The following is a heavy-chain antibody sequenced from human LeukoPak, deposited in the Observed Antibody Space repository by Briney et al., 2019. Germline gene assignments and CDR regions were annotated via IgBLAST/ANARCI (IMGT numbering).Heavy chain of an antibody. CDR3: ARPNITSYYDSRGYDAFDV. Sequence: GESLKISCKGSGYRFNAYWIAWVREMPGKGLEWMVIIYPDDSDTRYSPSFQGQVTISADKSVRTAYLQWSSLKASDTAMYYCARPNITSYYDSRGYDAFDVWGQGTMVTVSS. J-gene: IGHJ3*01. CDR1: GYRFNAYW. V-gene: IGHV5-51*01. D-gene: IGHD3-22*01. CDR2: IYPDDSDT.